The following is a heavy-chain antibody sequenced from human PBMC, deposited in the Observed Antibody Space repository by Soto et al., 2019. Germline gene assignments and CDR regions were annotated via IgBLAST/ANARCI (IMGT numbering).Heavy chain of an antibody. V-gene: IGHV4-59*08. CDR2: IYYSGST. D-gene: IGHD3-10*01. Sequence: PSGTLSLTCTVSGGSISSYYWSWIRQPPGKGLEWIGYIYYSGSTNYNPSLKSRVTISVDTSKNQFSLKLSSVTAADTAVYYCASHVTLDRGVKDFYFHYWGQGPLV. CDR1: GGSISSYY. J-gene: IGHJ4*01. CDR3: ASHVTLDRGVKDFYFHY.